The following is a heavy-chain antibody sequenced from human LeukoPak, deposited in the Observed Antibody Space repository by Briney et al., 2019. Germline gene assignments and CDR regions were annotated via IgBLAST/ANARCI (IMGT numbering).Heavy chain of an antibody. CDR2: GSGYGGDT. Sequence: GGSLRLSCAASGFTFISYAMSWVRQAPGKGLEWVSVGSGYGGDTYYADSVKGRFTTSRDNSQTTLYLQMNSLRAEDTAVYYCAKAQGYFDYWGQGTLVTVSS. CDR1: GFTFISYA. V-gene: IGHV3-23*01. CDR3: AKAQGYFDY. J-gene: IGHJ4*02.